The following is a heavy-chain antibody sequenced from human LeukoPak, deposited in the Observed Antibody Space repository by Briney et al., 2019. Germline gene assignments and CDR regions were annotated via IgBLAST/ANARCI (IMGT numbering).Heavy chain of an antibody. CDR1: GFTFSNYW. D-gene: IGHD5-18*01. CDR3: ARGSVWLTD. Sequence: GGSLRLSCAVSGFTFSNYWMAWVRQAPGKGLEWVANIKQDGSEKYYMDSVKGQFTISRDNAKNSLYLQMNSLRAEDTAVYYCARGSVWLTDWGQGTLVTVSS. J-gene: IGHJ4*02. CDR2: IKQDGSEK. V-gene: IGHV3-7*01.